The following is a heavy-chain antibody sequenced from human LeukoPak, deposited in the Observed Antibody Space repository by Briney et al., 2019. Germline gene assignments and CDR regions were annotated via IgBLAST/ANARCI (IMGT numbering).Heavy chain of an antibody. V-gene: IGHV1-18*01. CDR2: ISAYNGNT. Sequence: GASVKVSCKASGYTFTSYGISWVRQAPGQGLEWMGWISAYNGNTNYAQKLLGRVTMTTDTSTSTAYMELRSLRSDDTAVYYCARVTAIVGANPGYYYGMDVWGQGTTVTVSS. D-gene: IGHD1-26*01. J-gene: IGHJ6*02. CDR1: GYTFTSYG. CDR3: ARVTAIVGANPGYYYGMDV.